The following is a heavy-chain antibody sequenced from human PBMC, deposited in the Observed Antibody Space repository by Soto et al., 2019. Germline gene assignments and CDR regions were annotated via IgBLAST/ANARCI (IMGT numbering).Heavy chain of an antibody. CDR2: INNNSGRK. D-gene: IGHD3-22*01. J-gene: IGHJ4*02. Sequence: GSLRLSCAASGXSFSSYTMNWVRQAPGKGLEWVSSINNNSGRKYYADSVKGRFTISRDNSKNTLFLQMNSLKAEDTAVYFCAKDGDYEYFDYWGQGNQVTVSS. CDR3: AKDGDYEYFDY. V-gene: IGHV3-23*01. CDR1: GXSFSSYT.